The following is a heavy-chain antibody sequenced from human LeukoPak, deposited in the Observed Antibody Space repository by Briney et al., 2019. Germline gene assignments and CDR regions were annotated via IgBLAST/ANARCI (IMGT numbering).Heavy chain of an antibody. V-gene: IGHV3-74*01. D-gene: IGHD1-26*01. CDR2: INSDGSSR. CDR3: ARVVVGANNWFDP. CDR1: GFIFSSYW. J-gene: IGHJ5*02. Sequence: GGSLRLSCAASGFIFSSYWMHWVRQAPGKGLVWVSRINSDGSSRNYADSVKGRFTISRDNAKNTLYLQMNSLKAEDTAVYCCARVVVGANNWFDPWGQGTLVTVSS.